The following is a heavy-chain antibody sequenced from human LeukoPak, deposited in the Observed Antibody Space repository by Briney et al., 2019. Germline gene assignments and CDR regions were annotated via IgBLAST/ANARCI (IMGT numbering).Heavy chain of an antibody. D-gene: IGHD4-17*01. CDR2: IYHSGST. CDR3: ARTIDYGDYSSSGHWFDP. V-gene: IGHV4-30-2*01. J-gene: IGHJ5*02. Sequence: PSETLSLTCAVSGGSISSGGYSWSWIRQPPGKGLEWIGYIYHSGSTYYNPSLKSRVTISVDRSKNQFSLKLSSVTAADTAVYYCARTIDYGDYSSSGHWFDPWGQGTLVTVSS. CDR1: GGSISSGGYS.